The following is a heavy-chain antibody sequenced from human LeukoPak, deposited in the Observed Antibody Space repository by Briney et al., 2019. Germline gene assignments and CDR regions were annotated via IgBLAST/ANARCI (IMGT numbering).Heavy chain of an antibody. V-gene: IGHV1-3*04. D-gene: IGHD3-3*01. J-gene: IGHJ4*02. Sequence: GASVKVSCKASGYTFASYAMHWVRQAPGQRLEWMGWINTDNGDTNYAQKLQGRVTMTTDTSTSTAYMELRSLRSDDTAVYYCARKAVLRGYFDFWGQGTLVTVSS. CDR3: ARKAVLRGYFDF. CDR2: INTDNGDT. CDR1: GYTFASYA.